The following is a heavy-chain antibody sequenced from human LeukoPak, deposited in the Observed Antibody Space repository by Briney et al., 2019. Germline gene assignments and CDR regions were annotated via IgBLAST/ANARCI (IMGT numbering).Heavy chain of an antibody. CDR1: GGSISSGSYY. J-gene: IGHJ4*02. CDR2: IYTRGST. V-gene: IGHV4-61*02. Sequence: PSETLSLTCTVSGGSISSGSYYWSWIRQPAGKGLEWIGRIYTRGSTNNNPSLKSRATISVDTSKNQFSLKLSSVTAADTAVYYCARGGSGWSYYFDYWGQGTLVTVSS. D-gene: IGHD6-19*01. CDR3: ARGGSGWSYYFDY.